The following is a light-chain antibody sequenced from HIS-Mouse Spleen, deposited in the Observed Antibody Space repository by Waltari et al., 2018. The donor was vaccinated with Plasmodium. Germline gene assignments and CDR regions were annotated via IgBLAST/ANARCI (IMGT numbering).Light chain of an antibody. J-gene: IGKJ2*01. CDR3: QQYNSYSYT. CDR1: QSISSW. Sequence: DIQMTQSPSTLSASVGDRVTITCRASQSISSWLAWYQQKPVKAPKLLVYKASSLESGVPSRFSGSGSGTEFTLTISSLQPDDFATYYCQQYNSYSYTFGKGTKLEIK. CDR2: KAS. V-gene: IGKV1-5*03.